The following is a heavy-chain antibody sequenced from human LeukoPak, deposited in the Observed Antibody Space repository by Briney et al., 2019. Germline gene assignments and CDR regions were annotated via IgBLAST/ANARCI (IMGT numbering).Heavy chain of an antibody. CDR2: ISWNSGSI. J-gene: IGHJ4*02. CDR3: AKDKWELPEYYFDY. V-gene: IGHV3-9*01. Sequence: PGRSLRLSCAASGFTFDDYAMHWVRQAPAKGLEWVSGISWNSGSIGYADSVKGRFTISRDNAKNSLYLQMNSLRAEDTALYYCAKDKWELPEYYFDYWGQGTLVTVSS. CDR1: GFTFDDYA. D-gene: IGHD1-26*01.